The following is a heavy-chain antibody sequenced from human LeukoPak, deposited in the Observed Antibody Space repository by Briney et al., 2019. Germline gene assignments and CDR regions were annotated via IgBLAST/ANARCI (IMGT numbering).Heavy chain of an antibody. J-gene: IGHJ4*02. CDR3: ARDPVEWELLLDY. CDR2: MNIDGSEK. D-gene: IGHD1-26*01. Sequence: GGSLRLSCAASGFTFSSYWMGWVRKAPGKRLEWVANMNIDGSEKYHADSAKGRFTISRDNARNSVYLQMNSLRVEDTAVYYCARDPVEWELLLDYWGQGTLVTVSS. V-gene: IGHV3-7*01. CDR1: GFTFSSYW.